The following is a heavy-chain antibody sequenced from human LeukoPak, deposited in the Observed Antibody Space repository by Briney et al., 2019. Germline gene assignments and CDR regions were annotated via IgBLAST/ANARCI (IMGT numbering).Heavy chain of an antibody. D-gene: IGHD6-13*01. Sequence: PSETLSLTCTVSGGSISSYYWSWIRQPPGKGLEWIGYIYYSGSTNYNPSLKSRVTISVDTSKNQFSLKLSSVTAADTAVYYCASSYSSSWYYYGMDVWGQGTTVTVSS. V-gene: IGHV4-59*01. CDR3: ASSYSSSWYYYGMDV. CDR2: IYYSGST. J-gene: IGHJ6*02. CDR1: GGSISSYY.